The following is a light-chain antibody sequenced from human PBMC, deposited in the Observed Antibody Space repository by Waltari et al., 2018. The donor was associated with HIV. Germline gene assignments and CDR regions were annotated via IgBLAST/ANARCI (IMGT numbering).Light chain of an antibody. CDR1: NSDLGDYNY. Sequence: QSALTQPASVSGSPGQSVTLSCTGTNSDLGDYNYVSWYQQHPGKAPKLIIFAVSNRPSGVSNRFSGSKSGNTASLTISGLQAEDEADYYCSSYTSTITVVFGGGTKVTVL. CDR2: AVS. V-gene: IGLV2-14*01. CDR3: SSYTSTITVV. J-gene: IGLJ2*01.